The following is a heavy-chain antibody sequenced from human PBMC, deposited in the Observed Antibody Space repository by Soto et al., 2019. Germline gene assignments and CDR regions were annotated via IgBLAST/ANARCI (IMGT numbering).Heavy chain of an antibody. D-gene: IGHD3-16*02. V-gene: IGHV1-18*01. J-gene: IGHJ6*03. Sequence: GASVKVSCKASGYTFASYGISWVRQAPGQGLEWMGWISAYNGNTNYAQKLQGRVTMTTDTSTSTAYMELRSLRSDDAAVYYCARQWDLGELSPHYYYYMDVWGKGTTVTVSS. CDR3: ARQWDLGELSPHYYYYMDV. CDR1: GYTFASYG. CDR2: ISAYNGNT.